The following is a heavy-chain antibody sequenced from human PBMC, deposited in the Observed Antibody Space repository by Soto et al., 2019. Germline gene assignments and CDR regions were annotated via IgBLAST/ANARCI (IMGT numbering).Heavy chain of an antibody. CDR1: GYTFTSYA. CDR3: ARARGSYYDSSAPY. J-gene: IGHJ4*02. Sequence: GASVKGSCKASGYTFTSYAMHWVRQAPGQRLEWMGWINAGNGNTKYSQKFQGRVTITRDTSASTAYMELSSLRSEDTAVYYCARARGSYYDSSAPYWGQGTLVTVSS. CDR2: INAGNGNT. V-gene: IGHV1-3*01. D-gene: IGHD3-22*01.